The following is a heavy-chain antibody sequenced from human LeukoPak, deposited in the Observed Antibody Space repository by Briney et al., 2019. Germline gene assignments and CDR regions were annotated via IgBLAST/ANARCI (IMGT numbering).Heavy chain of an antibody. Sequence: GGSLRLSCSVSGFTFSTYVMHWVRQAPGKGLEYVSAISSNGDNTYYADSVKGRFTISRVNSKNTLYLQMSSLRPDDTAVYFCVRGTGYWGQGTLVTVSS. CDR1: GFTFSTYV. V-gene: IGHV3-64D*06. CDR3: VRGTGY. CDR2: ISSNGDNT. J-gene: IGHJ4*02.